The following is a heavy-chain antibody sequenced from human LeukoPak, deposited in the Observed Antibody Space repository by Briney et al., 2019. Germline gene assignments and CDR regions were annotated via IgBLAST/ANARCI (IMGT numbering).Heavy chain of an antibody. CDR1: GFTFSTYA. V-gene: IGHV3-30*04. J-gene: IGHJ5*02. Sequence: GGSLRLSCEVSGFTFSTYAMHWVRQAPGKGLEWVAVISNDGSKRYYVDSVKGRFTISRDNSKNTLFLQMNSLRAEDTALYYCAKGSSGYFVDLWGQGTLVTVSS. D-gene: IGHD3-22*01. CDR3: AKGSSGYFVDL. CDR2: ISNDGSKR.